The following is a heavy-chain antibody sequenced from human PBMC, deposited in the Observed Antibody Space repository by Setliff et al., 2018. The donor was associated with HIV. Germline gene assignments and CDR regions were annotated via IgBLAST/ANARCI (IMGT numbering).Heavy chain of an antibody. V-gene: IGHV3-30*02. CDR1: GFTFSNYG. J-gene: IGHJ4*02. CDR3: AKDFLPSLLVDTSHFDY. D-gene: IGHD5-18*01. CDR2: LRFDGSNK. Sequence: PGGSLRLSCAAFGFTFSNYGMHWVRQAPGKGLEWVAFLRFDGSNKYYADSVKGRFTISRDNSKNTLYLQMNSLRAEDTAVYYCAKDFLPSLLVDTSHFDYWGQGTLVTVSS.